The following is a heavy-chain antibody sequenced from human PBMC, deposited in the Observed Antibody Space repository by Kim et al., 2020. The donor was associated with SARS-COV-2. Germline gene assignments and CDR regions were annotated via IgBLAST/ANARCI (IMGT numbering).Heavy chain of an antibody. CDR2: ITTGNGYS. CDR1: GFTFTTYG. CDR3: ARGKFFDL. V-gene: IGHV3-21*06. Sequence: GGSLRLSCAASGFTFTTYGMNWVRQAPGKGLEWVSSITTGNGYSYYADSVKGRFTISRDNAKNSVFLQMNSLRGEDTAVYYCARGKFFDLWGRGTLVTVSS. J-gene: IGHJ2*01.